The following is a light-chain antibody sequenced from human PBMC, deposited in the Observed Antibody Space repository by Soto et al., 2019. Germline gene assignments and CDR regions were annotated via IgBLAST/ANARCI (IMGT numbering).Light chain of an antibody. CDR2: AAS. V-gene: IGKV1-27*01. CDR3: QNYARAPWA. CDR1: QGIGKS. J-gene: IGKJ1*01. Sequence: DIQMTQSSSSLSASVGDSVTITCRASQGIGKSVAWYQQKPGKVPKLLIFAASTLQSGVPSRFSGSGSETDFTLTISSLQPEDVATYYCQNYARAPWAFGQGTKVDIK.